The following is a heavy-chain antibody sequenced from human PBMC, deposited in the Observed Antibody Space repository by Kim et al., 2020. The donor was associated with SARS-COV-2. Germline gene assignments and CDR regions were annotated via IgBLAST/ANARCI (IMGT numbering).Heavy chain of an antibody. CDR2: ISAYNGNT. D-gene: IGHD1-7*01. CDR3: ARDFPKTGTTPGPWYYYYYGMDV. V-gene: IGHV1-18*01. Sequence: ASVKVSCKASGYTFTSYGISWVRQAPGQGLEWMGWISAYNGNTNYAQKLQGRVTMTTDTSTSTAYMELRSLRSDDTAVYYCARDFPKTGTTPGPWYYYYYGMDVWGQGTTVTVSS. J-gene: IGHJ6*02. CDR1: GYTFTSYG.